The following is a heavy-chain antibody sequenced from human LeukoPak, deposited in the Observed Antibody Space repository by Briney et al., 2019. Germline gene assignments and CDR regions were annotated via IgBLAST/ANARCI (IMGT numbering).Heavy chain of an antibody. D-gene: IGHD2-2*01. CDR3: ARAKGYCSSTSCSYYFDY. CDR2: IYHSGST. V-gene: IGHV4-30-2*01. Sequence: PSETLSLTCAVSGGSISSGGYSWGWIRQPPGKGLEWIGYIYHSGSTYYNPSLKSRVTISVDRSKNQFSLKLSSVTAADTAVYYCARAKGYCSSTSCSYYFDYWGQGTLVTVSS. J-gene: IGHJ4*02. CDR1: GGSISSGGYS.